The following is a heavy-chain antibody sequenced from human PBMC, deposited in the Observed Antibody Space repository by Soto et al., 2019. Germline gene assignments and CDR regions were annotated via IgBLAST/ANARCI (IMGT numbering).Heavy chain of an antibody. CDR2: IYYSGST. Sequence: PSETLSLTCTVSGGSISSGGYYWSWIRQHPGKGLEWIGYIYYSGSTYYNPSLKSRVTISVDTSKNQFSLKLSSVTAADTAVYYCARVDYYGSGSYYNPPQYCFDYWGQGTLVTVSS. D-gene: IGHD3-10*01. CDR3: ARVDYYGSGSYYNPPQYCFDY. CDR1: GGSISSGGYY. V-gene: IGHV4-31*02. J-gene: IGHJ4*02.